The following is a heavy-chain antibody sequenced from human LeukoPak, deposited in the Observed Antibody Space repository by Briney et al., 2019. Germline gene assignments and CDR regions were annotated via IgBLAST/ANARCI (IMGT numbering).Heavy chain of an antibody. V-gene: IGHV3-30*04. J-gene: IGHJ4*02. D-gene: IGHD6-19*01. CDR3: ARDYSSGWYGDY. Sequence: PGRSLRLSCAASGFTFSSYAMHWVRQAPGKGLEWVAVISYDGSNKYYADSVKGRFTISRDNSKNTLYLQMNSLRAEGTVVYYCARDYSSGWYGDYWGQGTLVTVSS. CDR1: GFTFSSYA. CDR2: ISYDGSNK.